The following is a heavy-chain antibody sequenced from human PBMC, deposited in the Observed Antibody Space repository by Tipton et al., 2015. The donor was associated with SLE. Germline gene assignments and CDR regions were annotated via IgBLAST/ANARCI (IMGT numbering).Heavy chain of an antibody. D-gene: IGHD1-14*01. J-gene: IGHJ3*02. CDR2: VYYTGNT. CDR1: DGSISSGGYY. CDR3: ARAGTGTAWGTFDI. V-gene: IGHV4-31*03. Sequence: TLSLTCIFSDGSISSGGYYWSWIRQDPGKGLEWIGYVYYTGNTYYNPSTFYNPSLKSRVTISIDTSKNQSSLKLSSVTAADTAVYYCARAGTGTAWGTFDIWGPGTMVTVSS.